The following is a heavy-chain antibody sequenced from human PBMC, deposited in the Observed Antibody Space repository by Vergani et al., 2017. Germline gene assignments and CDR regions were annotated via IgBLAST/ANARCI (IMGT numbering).Heavy chain of an antibody. D-gene: IGHD1-1*01. J-gene: IGHJ4*02. CDR3: AKDRVPDNRWNFDD. CDR2: ILPEGKT. V-gene: IGHV3-23*01. Sequence: EVQLLESGGDLVQPGKSLRLSCAASGFAFSSYTMNWVRRTPGKGLEWVSGILPEGKTYYADSVKGRFTISRDNSKNMVFLDMRSLTADDTAVYYCAKDRVPDNRWNFDDWGQGTLVTVSS. CDR1: GFAFSSYT.